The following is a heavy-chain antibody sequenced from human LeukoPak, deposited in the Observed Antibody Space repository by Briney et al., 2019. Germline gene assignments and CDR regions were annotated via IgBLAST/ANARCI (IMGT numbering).Heavy chain of an antibody. CDR1: GGSISSSY. J-gene: IGHJ4*02. Sequence: SETLSLTCTVSGGSISSSYWSWIRQPPGKGLEWIGYIYYSGSTNYNPSLKSRVTISVDTSKNQFSLKLSSVTAADTAVYYCARDGSSGYYEGDYWGQGTLVTVSS. CDR3: ARDGSSGYYEGDY. V-gene: IGHV4-59*12. CDR2: IYYSGST. D-gene: IGHD3-22*01.